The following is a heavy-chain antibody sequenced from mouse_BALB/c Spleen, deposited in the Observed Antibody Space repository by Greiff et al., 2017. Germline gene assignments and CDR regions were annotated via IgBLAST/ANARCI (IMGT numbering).Heavy chain of an antibody. CDR1: GYTFTNYW. CDR3: ARPGRHYAMDY. CDR2: IYPGGGYT. V-gene: IGHV1-63*02. J-gene: IGHJ4*01. Sequence: QVQLKQSGAELVRPGTSVKISCKASGYTFTNYWLGWVKQRPGHGLEWIGDIYPGGGYTNYNEKFKGKATLTADTSSSTAYMQLSSLTSEDSAVYFCARPGRHYAMDYWGQGTSVTVSS.